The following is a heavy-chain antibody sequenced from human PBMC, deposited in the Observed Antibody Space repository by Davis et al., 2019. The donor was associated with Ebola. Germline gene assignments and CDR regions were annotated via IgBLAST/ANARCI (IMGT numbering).Heavy chain of an antibody. CDR3: ARIVGSSCWYPFDY. CDR2: IFSNDEK. J-gene: IGHJ4*02. Sequence: SGPTLVKPTEPLTLTCTVSGFSLSNARMGVSWIRQPPGKALEWLAHIFSNDEKYYSTSLKSRHTISKDTSKRQVVLTMTNMYPVDTATYYCARIVGSSCWYPFDYWGQGTLVTVSS. V-gene: IGHV2-26*01. D-gene: IGHD6-19*01. CDR1: GFSLSNARMG.